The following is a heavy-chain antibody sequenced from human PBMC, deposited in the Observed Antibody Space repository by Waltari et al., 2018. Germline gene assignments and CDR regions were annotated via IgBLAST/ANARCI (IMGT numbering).Heavy chain of an antibody. J-gene: IGHJ2*01. CDR1: GFTFSSYE. CDR2: ISSSGSTR. V-gene: IGHV3-48*03. D-gene: IGHD4-17*01. CDR3: ARGGYTTVTTPRRYWYFDL. Sequence: EVQLVESGGGLVQPGGSLRLSCAASGFTFSSYEMNWVRQAPGKGLEWVSYISSSGSTRYYADSVKGRFTISRDNAKNSLYLQMNSLRAEDTAVYYCARGGYTTVTTPRRYWYFDLWGRGTLVTVSS.